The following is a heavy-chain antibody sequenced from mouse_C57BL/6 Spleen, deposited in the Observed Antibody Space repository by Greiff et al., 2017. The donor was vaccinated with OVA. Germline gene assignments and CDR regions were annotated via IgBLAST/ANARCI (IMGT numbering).Heavy chain of an antibody. CDR2: ISNGGGST. Sequence: EVKLVESGGGLVQPGGSLKLSCAASGFTFSDYYMYWVRQTPEKRLEWVAYISNGGGSTYYPDTVKGRFTISRDNAKNTLYLQMSRLKSEDTAMYYCARQGANWDDFDYWGQGTTLTVSS. D-gene: IGHD4-1*01. CDR1: GFTFSDYY. V-gene: IGHV5-12*01. CDR3: ARQGANWDDFDY. J-gene: IGHJ2*01.